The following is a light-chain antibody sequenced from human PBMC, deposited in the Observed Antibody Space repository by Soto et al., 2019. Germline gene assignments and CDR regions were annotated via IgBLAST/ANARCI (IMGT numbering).Light chain of an antibody. CDR3: CSYAGSYTFV. J-gene: IGLJ2*01. CDR2: DVS. CDR1: SSDVGGYNH. Sequence: QSALTQPRSVSGSPGQSVTISCTGTSSDVGGYNHVSWYQQHPGKAPKMMTYDVSKRPSGVPGRFSGPKSGNTASLTISGLQAEDEADYYCCSYAGSYTFVFGGGTKLTVL. V-gene: IGLV2-11*01.